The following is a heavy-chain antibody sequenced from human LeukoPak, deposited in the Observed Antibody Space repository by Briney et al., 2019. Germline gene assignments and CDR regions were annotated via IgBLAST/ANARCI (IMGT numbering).Heavy chain of an antibody. V-gene: IGHV3-15*01. CDR3: TTVPNGEWYYDSSGYYGIDY. CDR1: GFTFSNAW. D-gene: IGHD3-22*01. J-gene: IGHJ4*02. Sequence: GGSLRLSCAASGFTFSNAWMSWVRQAPGKGLEWVGRIKSKTDGGTTDYAAPVKGRFTISRDDSKNTLYLQMNSLKTEDTAVYYCTTVPNGEWYYDSSGYYGIDYWGQGTLVTVSS. CDR2: IKSKTDGGTT.